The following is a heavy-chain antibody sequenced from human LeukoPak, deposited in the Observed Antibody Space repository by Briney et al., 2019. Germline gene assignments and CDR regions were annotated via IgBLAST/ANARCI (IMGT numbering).Heavy chain of an antibody. CDR2: INPSGGST. CDR1: GYTFLSYY. D-gene: IGHD5-18*01. CDR3: ARDSDTESDAFDI. J-gene: IGHJ3*02. V-gene: IGHV1-46*01. Sequence: ASVKVSCKASGYTFLSYYIHWVRQAPGQGLEWIGIINPSGGSTRYAQKFQGRVTMTSDTSTGTIYMERSGLRSEDPAVYFCARDSDTESDAFDIWGEARMVSVCS.